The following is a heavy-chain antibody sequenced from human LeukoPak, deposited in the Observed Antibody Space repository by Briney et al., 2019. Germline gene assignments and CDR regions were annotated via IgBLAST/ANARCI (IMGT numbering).Heavy chain of an antibody. J-gene: IGHJ4*02. CDR2: LSSDGLKT. CDR1: GFTFKTYS. D-gene: IGHD3-9*01. CDR3: VKDGRYFDWLLPFDY. V-gene: IGHV3-64D*06. Sequence: GGSLRLSCSASGFTFKTYSLHWVRQAPGKGLDYVSGLSSDGLKTYYADSVKGTFIISRDNSKNTLYPQMISLRAEDSAVYHCVKDGRYFDWLLPFDYWGQGTLVTVSS.